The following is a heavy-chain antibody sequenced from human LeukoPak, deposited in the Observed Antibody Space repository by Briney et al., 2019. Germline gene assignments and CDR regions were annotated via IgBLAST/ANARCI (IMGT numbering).Heavy chain of an antibody. D-gene: IGHD3-22*01. CDR2: IYHSGST. J-gene: IGHJ3*02. CDR1: GGSISSGGYS. V-gene: IGHV4-30-2*01. CDR3: ARVGRLLDSDAFDI. Sequence: SETLSLTCAVSGGSISSGGYSWSWIRQPPGKGLEWIGYIYHSGSTYYNPSLKSRVTISVDRSKNQFSLKLSSVTAADTAVYYCARVGRLLDSDAFDIWGQGTMVTVSS.